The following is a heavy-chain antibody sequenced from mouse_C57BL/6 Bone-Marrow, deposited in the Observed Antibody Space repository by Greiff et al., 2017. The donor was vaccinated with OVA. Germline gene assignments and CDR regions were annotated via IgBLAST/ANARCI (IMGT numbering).Heavy chain of an antibody. CDR3: ARQAYGKTYYFDY. V-gene: IGHV1-19*01. Sequence: VQLQQSGPVLVKPGASVKMSCKASGYTFTDYYMNWVKQSHGKSLEWIGVINPYNGGTSYNQKFKGKATLTVDKSSSTAYMELNSLTSEDSAVYYCARQAYGKTYYFDYWGQGTTLTVSS. D-gene: IGHD2-10*02. J-gene: IGHJ2*01. CDR1: GYTFTDYY. CDR2: INPYNGGT.